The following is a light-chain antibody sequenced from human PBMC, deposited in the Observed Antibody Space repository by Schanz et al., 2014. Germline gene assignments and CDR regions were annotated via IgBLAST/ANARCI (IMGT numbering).Light chain of an antibody. CDR2: GAS. CDR3: QLYGSSPRYT. V-gene: IGKV3-20*01. CDR1: QSVSSSY. Sequence: EIVMTQSPATLSVSPGGRATLSCRASQSVSSSYLAWYQQKPGQAPRLLIYGASSRATGIPDRFSGSGSGTDFTLTISRLEPEDFAVYYCQLYGSSPRYTFGQGTKLEIK. J-gene: IGKJ2*01.